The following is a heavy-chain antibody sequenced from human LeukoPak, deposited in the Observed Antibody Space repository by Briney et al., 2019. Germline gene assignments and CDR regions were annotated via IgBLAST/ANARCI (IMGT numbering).Heavy chain of an antibody. CDR2: ISGSGGST. V-gene: IGHV3-23*01. CDR3: ANGLYSGWEGYFQH. CDR1: GFTFSSYA. Sequence: GGSLRLSCAASGFTFSSYAMSWVRQAPGKGLEWVSAISGSGGSTYYADSVKGRFTISRDNSKNTLYLQMNSLRAEDTAVYYCANGLYSGWEGYFQHWGQGTLVTVSS. J-gene: IGHJ1*01. D-gene: IGHD6-19*01.